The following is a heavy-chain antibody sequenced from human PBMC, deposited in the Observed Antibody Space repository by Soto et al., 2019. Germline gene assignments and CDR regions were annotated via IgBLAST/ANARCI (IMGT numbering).Heavy chain of an antibody. CDR2: IDASSTHI. CDR1: GFSFSTYN. J-gene: IGHJ6*02. Sequence: GGSLRLSCAASGFSFSTYNMNWVRQAPGKGLEWVSSIDASSTHIYYADSVKGRFTISRDNGKSSLYLQMNSLRAEDTAVYYCARDTGPNGYNYYYFGMDVWGQGTTVTVSS. D-gene: IGHD5-18*01. CDR3: ARDTGPNGYNYYYFGMDV. V-gene: IGHV3-21*01.